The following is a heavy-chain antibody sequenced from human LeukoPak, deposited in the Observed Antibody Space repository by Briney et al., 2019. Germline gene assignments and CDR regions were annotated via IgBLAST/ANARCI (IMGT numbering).Heavy chain of an antibody. D-gene: IGHD3-22*01. J-gene: IGHJ6*02. V-gene: IGHV1-69*04. Sequence: ASVKVSCKASGGTFSSYAISWVRQAPGQGLEWMGRIIPILGIANYAQKFQGRVTITADKSTSIAYMELSSLRSEDTAVYYCAREDTDSSGWYYYYYGMDVWGQGTTVTVSS. CDR2: IIPILGIA. CDR3: AREDTDSSGWYYYYYGMDV. CDR1: GGTFSSYA.